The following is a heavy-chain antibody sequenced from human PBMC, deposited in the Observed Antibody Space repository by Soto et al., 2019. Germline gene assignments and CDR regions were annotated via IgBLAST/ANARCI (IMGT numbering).Heavy chain of an antibody. D-gene: IGHD6-19*01. CDR1: GFTFSSYW. CDR2: INSDGSST. Sequence: GGSLRLSCAASGFTFSSYWMHWVRQAPGKGLVWVSRINSDGSSTSYADSVKGRFTISRDNAKNTLYLQMNSLRAEDTAVYYCARAGWGSSGRGWFDPWGQGTLVTVSS. J-gene: IGHJ5*02. CDR3: ARAGWGSSGRGWFDP. V-gene: IGHV3-74*01.